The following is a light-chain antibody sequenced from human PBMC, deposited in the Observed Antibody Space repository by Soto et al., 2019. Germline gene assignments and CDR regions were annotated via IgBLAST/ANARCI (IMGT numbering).Light chain of an antibody. J-gene: IGKJ1*01. Sequence: DIQMTQSPSSLSASVGDRVTITCRASQSISTYLNWYQKKLGKAPKLLIYDATSLQSGVPSRFSGRGSVTDFTLTISSLQPEDFATYYCQESHTAPWTFGQGTKVEIK. CDR2: DAT. CDR3: QESHTAPWT. CDR1: QSISTY. V-gene: IGKV1-39*01.